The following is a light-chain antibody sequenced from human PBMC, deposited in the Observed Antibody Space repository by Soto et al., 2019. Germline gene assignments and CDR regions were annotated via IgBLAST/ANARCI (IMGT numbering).Light chain of an antibody. Sequence: QSVLTKPPSVTGVPGQRVTISCTGSRSNIGAGYDVHWYQQLLGTAPKLLIYGNSNRPSGVPDRLSGSKSGTSASLAITGLQAEDEADYYCQSYDSSLSGSVLGGGTKLTVL. J-gene: IGLJ2*01. CDR3: QSYDSSLSGSV. CDR1: RSNIGAGYD. CDR2: GNS. V-gene: IGLV1-40*01.